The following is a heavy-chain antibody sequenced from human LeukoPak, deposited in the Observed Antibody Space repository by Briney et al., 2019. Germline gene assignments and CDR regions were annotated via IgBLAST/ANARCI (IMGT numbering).Heavy chain of an antibody. CDR1: GFSFSNYA. CDR3: AKGLTWDSTSCSD. Sequence: GGSLRLSCAASGFSFSNYAMSWVRQAPGKGLEWVSAIVCTGGNMYYADSVKGRFTISRDNFKSTLYLQMNSLRAEDTAVYYCAKGLTWDSTSCSDWGQGTLVTVSS. CDR2: IVCTGGNM. J-gene: IGHJ4*02. V-gene: IGHV3-23*01. D-gene: IGHD2-2*01.